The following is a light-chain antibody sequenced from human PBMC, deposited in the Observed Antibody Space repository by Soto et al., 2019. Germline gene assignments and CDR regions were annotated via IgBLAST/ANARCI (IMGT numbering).Light chain of an antibody. CDR2: TTS. V-gene: IGKV1-12*01. CDR1: QAINRW. J-gene: IGKJ5*01. Sequence: DIQMTQSPSFMSASVGDRVTVTCRASQAINRWLAWYQQKPGKATKLLIYTTSTLASGVPSRFSGSGSGTDFTLTISSLPPEDFATYYCQQANTFPITFGQGTRLEIK. CDR3: QQANTFPIT.